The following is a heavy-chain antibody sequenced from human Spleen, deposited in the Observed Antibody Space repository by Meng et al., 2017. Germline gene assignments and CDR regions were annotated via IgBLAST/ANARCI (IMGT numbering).Heavy chain of an antibody. J-gene: IGHJ3*01. D-gene: IGHD2-21*02. V-gene: IGHV3-7*01. CDR1: RFPFSSFR. CDR3: ARDCGGDCYFEDAFDL. Sequence: ESLIPSCAASRFPFSSFRMSWVRQAPGKGLEWVANINQDGSEKYYVDSVKGRFTISRENVKKSLYLHMNSLRVEDTAVYYCARDCGGDCYFEDAFDLWGQGTMVTVSS. CDR2: INQDGSEK.